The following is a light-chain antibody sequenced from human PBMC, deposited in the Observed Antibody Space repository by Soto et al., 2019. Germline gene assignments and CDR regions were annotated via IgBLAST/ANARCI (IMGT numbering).Light chain of an antibody. Sequence: QSALTQTASVSGSPGQSITISCTGTNSDVGAYNYVSWYQQPPGKAPKLLIFEVTNRPSGVSNRFSGSKSGSTASLTISGLQAEDEADYYCSSYTNSHTVVFGVGTKVTVL. V-gene: IGLV2-14*01. CDR3: SSYTNSHTVV. J-gene: IGLJ1*01. CDR2: EVT. CDR1: NSDVGAYNY.